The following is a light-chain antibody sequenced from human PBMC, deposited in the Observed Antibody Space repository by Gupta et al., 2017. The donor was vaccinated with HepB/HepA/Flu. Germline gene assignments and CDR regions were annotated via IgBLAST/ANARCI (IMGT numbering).Light chain of an antibody. V-gene: IGKV3-11*01. CDR1: KIVSSY. CDR2: VAS. Sequence: ENVVAQFPGTLALSPGVRATLSCRASKIVSSYLAWYQQKPGQAPRLLIYVASNRATGIPARFSGSGSGTDFTLTISSLEPEDFAVYYCQQRSNWPPTFGEGTKVDIK. J-gene: IGKJ4*01. CDR3: QQRSNWPPT.